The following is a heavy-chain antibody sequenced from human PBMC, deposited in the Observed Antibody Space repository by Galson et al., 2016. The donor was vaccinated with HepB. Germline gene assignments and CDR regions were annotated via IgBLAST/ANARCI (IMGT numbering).Heavy chain of an antibody. J-gene: IGHJ4*02. V-gene: IGHV4-34*01. CDR3: ARIRVVGARTRPGGLDY. CDR2: VSLGGIP. Sequence: SETLSLTCAAYGESFGDYYWTWIRQPSGKGLEWKGEVSLGGIPHYNPSLKSRVTFSLHTPKKQFSLNLSSVTVADTAVYYCARIRVVGARTRPGGLDYWGQGTLVTVSS. CDR1: GESFGDYY. D-gene: IGHD1-26*01.